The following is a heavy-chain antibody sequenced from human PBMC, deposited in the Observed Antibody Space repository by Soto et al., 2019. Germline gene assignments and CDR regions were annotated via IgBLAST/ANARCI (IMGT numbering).Heavy chain of an antibody. Sequence: LSLTCAVSGYSIRRGYYWGWIRQPPGKGLEWIGSIYHSGSTYYNPSLKSRVTISVDTSKNQFSLKLSSVTAADTAVYYCARDSNSYGYYFDYWGQGTLVTVSS. CDR2: IYHSGST. CDR1: GYSIRRGYY. V-gene: IGHV4-38-2*02. D-gene: IGHD5-18*01. CDR3: ARDSNSYGYYFDY. J-gene: IGHJ4*02.